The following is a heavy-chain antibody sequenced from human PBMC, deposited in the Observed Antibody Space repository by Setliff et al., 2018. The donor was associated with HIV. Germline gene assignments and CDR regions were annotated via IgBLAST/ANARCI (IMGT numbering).Heavy chain of an antibody. CDR3: ATQLVGYSGYNY. D-gene: IGHD5-12*01. J-gene: IGHJ4*02. V-gene: IGHV5-51*01. CDR1: GYTFATYH. Sequence: PGESLKISCRTSGYTFATYHIDWVRQMPGKGLEWMGKVRPGDSDTRYNPSFQGQVTISADKSINTAYLQWSSLRASDTAMYYCATQLVGYSGYNYWGQGTLVTVSS. CDR2: VRPGDSDT.